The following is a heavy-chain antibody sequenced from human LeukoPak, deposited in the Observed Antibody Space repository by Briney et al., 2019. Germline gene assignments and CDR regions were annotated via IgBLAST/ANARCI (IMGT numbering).Heavy chain of an antibody. Sequence: SQTLSLTCTVSGGSISSYYWSWIRQPPGKGLEWIGYIYYSGSTNYNPSLKSRVTISVDTSKNQFSLKLSSVTAADTAVYYCARGPEKRWLQLDYWGQGTLVTASS. D-gene: IGHD5-24*01. V-gene: IGHV4-59*01. CDR2: IYYSGST. J-gene: IGHJ4*02. CDR1: GGSISSYY. CDR3: ARGPEKRWLQLDY.